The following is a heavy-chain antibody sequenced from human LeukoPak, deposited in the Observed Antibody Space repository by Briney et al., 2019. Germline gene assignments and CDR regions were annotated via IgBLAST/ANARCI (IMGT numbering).Heavy chain of an antibody. CDR2: IYYSGST. V-gene: IGHV4-59*01. CDR1: GGSISSYY. CDR3: ARDGVSTGPLYYFDY. Sequence: SETLSLTCTVSGGSISSYYWSWIRQPPGMGLEWIGYIYYSGSTNYNPSLKSRVTISVDTSKNQFSLKLSSVTAAYTAVYYCARDGVSTGPLYYFDYWGQGTRVTVSS. D-gene: IGHD6-13*01. J-gene: IGHJ4*02.